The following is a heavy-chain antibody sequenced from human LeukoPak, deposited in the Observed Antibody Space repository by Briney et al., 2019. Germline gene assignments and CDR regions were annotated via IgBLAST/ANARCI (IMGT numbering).Heavy chain of an antibody. Sequence: AAVTVSCKTSGYTFTDYYMHWVRQAPGQGLEWMGWINTCSGGTIYAQKFQGRVTMTRDTSISTVYMELSRLTSDDTAVYYCARDVDRSAAAYWGQGTLVTVSS. CDR1: GYTFTDYY. V-gene: IGHV1-2*02. CDR3: ARDVDRSAAAY. D-gene: IGHD2-15*01. CDR2: INTCSGGT. J-gene: IGHJ4*02.